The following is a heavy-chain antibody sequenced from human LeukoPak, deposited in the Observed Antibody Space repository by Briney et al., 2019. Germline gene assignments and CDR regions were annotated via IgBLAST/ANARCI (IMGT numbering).Heavy chain of an antibody. CDR2: MNPSGASA. CDR3: ARDIHIYQWELSGGAFDI. J-gene: IGHJ3*02. D-gene: IGHD1-26*01. CDR1: GGTFSSYA. Sequence: GASVKVSCKASGGTFSSYAISWVRQAPGQGLEWMGIMNPSGASASYAQKFQGRLTMTSDTSTSTVYMELSSLRSEDTAVYYCARDIHIYQWELSGGAFDIWGQGTMVTVSS. V-gene: IGHV1-46*01.